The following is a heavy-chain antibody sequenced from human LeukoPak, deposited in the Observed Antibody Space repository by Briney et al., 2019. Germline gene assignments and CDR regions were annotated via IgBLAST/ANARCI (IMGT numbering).Heavy chain of an antibody. D-gene: IGHD2-21*02. CDR3: ATWDPAYCGGDCYFDY. CDR2: FDPEDGET. Sequence: ASVKVSCKVSGYTLIELSMHWVRQAPGKGLEWMGGFDPEDGETIYAQKFQGRVTMTEDTSTDTAYMELSSLRSEDTAVYYCATWDPAYCGGDCYFDYWGQGTLVTVSS. CDR1: GYTLIELS. V-gene: IGHV1-24*01. J-gene: IGHJ4*02.